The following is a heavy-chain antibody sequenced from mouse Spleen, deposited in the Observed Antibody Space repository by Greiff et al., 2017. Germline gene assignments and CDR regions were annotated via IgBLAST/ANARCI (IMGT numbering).Heavy chain of an antibody. CDR2: IDPETGGT. CDR1: GYTFTDYE. D-gene: IGHD2-14*01. Sequence: QVQLKESGAELVRPGASVTLSCKASGYTFTDYEMHWVKQTPVHGLEWIGAIDPETGGTAYNQKFKGKAILTADKSSSTAYMELRSLTSEDSAVYYCTRNYRYPSWFAYWGQGTLVTVSA. CDR3: TRNYRYPSWFAY. V-gene: IGHV1-15*01. J-gene: IGHJ3*01.